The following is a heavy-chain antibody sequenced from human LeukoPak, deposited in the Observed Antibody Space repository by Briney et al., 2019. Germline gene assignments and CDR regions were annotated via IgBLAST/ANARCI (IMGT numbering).Heavy chain of an antibody. J-gene: IGHJ4*02. V-gene: IGHV3-23*01. CDR3: TRGRWGFDY. Sequence: PGGSLRLSCIVSGFTFSNYAMTWVRQAPGKGLEWVSGISESGGSTYYADSVKGRFTISRDSSKNTLSLQMNSLRAEDTAVYYCTRGRWGFDYWGQGTLVIVSS. D-gene: IGHD7-27*01. CDR2: ISESGGST. CDR1: GFTFSNYA.